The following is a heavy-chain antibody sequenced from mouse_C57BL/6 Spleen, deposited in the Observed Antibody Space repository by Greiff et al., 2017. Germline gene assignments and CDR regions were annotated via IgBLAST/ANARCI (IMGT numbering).Heavy chain of an antibody. J-gene: IGHJ2*01. CDR1: GYTFTSYW. D-gene: IGHD1-1*01. V-gene: IGHV1-69*01. CDR3: ARGADYGSSWGYYFDY. Sequence: QVQLQQPGAELVMPGASVKLSCKASGYTFTSYWMHWVKQRPGQGLEWIGEIDPSDSYTNYNQKFKGKSTLTVDKSSSTAYMQLSSLTSEDSAVYYCARGADYGSSWGYYFDYWGQGTTLTVSS. CDR2: IDPSDSYT.